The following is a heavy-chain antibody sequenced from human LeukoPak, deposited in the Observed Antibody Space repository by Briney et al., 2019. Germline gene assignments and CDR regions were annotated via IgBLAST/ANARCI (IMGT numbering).Heavy chain of an antibody. Sequence: SETLSLTCTVSGVTITDYYWSWIRQPPGKGLEWIAYIFHTGDTRYNPSLKSRITISLDTSKNQFSLKLNSVTAADTAVYYCARHPLRGGFDYWGQGTLVTVSS. J-gene: IGHJ4*02. CDR1: GVTITDYY. V-gene: IGHV4-59*08. CDR2: IFHTGDT. CDR3: ARHPLRGGFDY.